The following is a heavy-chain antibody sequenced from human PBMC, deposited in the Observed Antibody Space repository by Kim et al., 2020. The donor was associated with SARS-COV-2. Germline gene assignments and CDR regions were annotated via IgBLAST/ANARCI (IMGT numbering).Heavy chain of an antibody. V-gene: IGHV3-64D*09. CDR2: ISSNGGST. CDR1: GFTFSSYA. CDR3: VNGNFDWLLWPAEYFQH. D-gene: IGHD3-9*01. J-gene: IGHJ1*01. Sequence: GGSLRLSCSASGFTFSSYAMHWVRQAPGKGLEYVSAISSNGGSTYYADSVKGRFTISRDNSKNTLYLQMSRLRAEDTAVYYCVNGNFDWLLWPAEYFQHWARAPWSPSP.